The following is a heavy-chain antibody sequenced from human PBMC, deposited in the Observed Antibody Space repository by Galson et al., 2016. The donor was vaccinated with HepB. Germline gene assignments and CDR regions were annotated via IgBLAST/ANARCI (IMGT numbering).Heavy chain of an antibody. V-gene: IGHV3-7*01. CDR3: ARVGYCSGAGCRGRDWFDP. J-gene: IGHJ5*02. CDR1: EFSFTDYW. CDR2: INLDGGEK. Sequence: SLRLSCAASEFSFTDYWMTWVRQAPGKGLECLAYINLDGGEKNYVDSVKGRFTISRDNAKNSVYLQINSLRAEDTALYYCARVGYCSGAGCRGRDWFDPWGQGIPVTVSS. D-gene: IGHD2-15*01.